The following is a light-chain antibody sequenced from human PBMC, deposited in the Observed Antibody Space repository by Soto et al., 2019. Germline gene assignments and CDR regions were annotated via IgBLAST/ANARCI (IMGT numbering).Light chain of an antibody. CDR1: QSISSY. Sequence: EVVLTQSPDTLSLPPGERATLSCRASQSISSYLAWYQQKPGQAPRLLIYDASSRATGIPARFSGNGSGTDFTLTISSLEPEDFAVYYCQKLTDWPPQLTFGQGTKVEIK. CDR2: DAS. J-gene: IGKJ1*01. CDR3: QKLTDWPPQLT. V-gene: IGKV3-11*01.